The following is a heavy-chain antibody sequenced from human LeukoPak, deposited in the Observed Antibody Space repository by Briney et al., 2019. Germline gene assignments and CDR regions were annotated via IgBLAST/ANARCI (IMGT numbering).Heavy chain of an antibody. V-gene: IGHV5-51*01. CDR2: IYPGDSDT. J-gene: IGHJ3*02. CDR3: ARLGVGGAAAELDHDAFDI. D-gene: IGHD6-13*01. Sequence: GESLKISCKGSGYSFTSYWIGWVRQMPGKGLEWMGIIYPGDSDTRYSPSFQGQVTISADKSISTAYLQWSSLKASDTAMYYCARLGVGGAAAELDHDAFDIWGQGTMVPVSS. CDR1: GYSFTSYW.